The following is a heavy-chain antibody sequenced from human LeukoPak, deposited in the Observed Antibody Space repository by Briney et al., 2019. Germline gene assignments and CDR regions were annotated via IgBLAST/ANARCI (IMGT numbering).Heavy chain of an antibody. D-gene: IGHD7-27*01. CDR3: ARASLPPNWRMKGVSGY. J-gene: IGHJ4*02. Sequence: GGSLRLSCAVSGFTFSSYSMNWVRQAPGEGLWWVSYISSSSSTIYYADSVKGRFTISRDNAKNSLHLQMNSLRAEATAVYYCARASLPPNWRMKGVSGYWGQGTLVTVSS. CDR1: GFTFSSYS. V-gene: IGHV3-48*01. CDR2: ISSSSSTI.